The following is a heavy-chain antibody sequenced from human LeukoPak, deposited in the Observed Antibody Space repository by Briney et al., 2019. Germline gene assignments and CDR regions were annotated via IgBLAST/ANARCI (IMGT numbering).Heavy chain of an antibody. J-gene: IGHJ1*01. Sequence: SETLSLTCTVSGGSISSSSYYWGWIRQPPGKGLEWIGSIYYSGSTYYNPSLKSRVTISVDTSKNQFSLKLSSVTAADTAVYYCARGAPMVRGVIITGPRYFQHWGQGTLVTVSS. CDR3: ARGAPMVRGVIITGPRYFQH. CDR1: GGSISSSSYY. CDR2: IYYSGST. D-gene: IGHD3-10*01. V-gene: IGHV4-39*01.